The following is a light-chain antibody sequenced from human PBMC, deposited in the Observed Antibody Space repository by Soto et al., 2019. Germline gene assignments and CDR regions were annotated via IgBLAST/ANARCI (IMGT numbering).Light chain of an antibody. CDR1: QSLVHSDENTY. V-gene: IGKV2-24*01. CDR2: MIS. CDR3: MQATQAYT. J-gene: IGKJ2*01. Sequence: DIVMTQTPLSSPVTLGQPASISCRSSQSLVHSDENTYLSWLQQRPGQPPRLLIYMISNRFSGVPDRFSGSGAETDFTLKISRVEAEDVGVYYCMQATQAYTFGQGTKLEIK.